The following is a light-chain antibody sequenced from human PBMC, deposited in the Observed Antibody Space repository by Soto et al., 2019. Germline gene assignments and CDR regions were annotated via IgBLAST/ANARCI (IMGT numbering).Light chain of an antibody. J-gene: IGKJ1*01. CDR2: GAS. Sequence: EIVMTQSPATLSVSPGERATLSCRASQSVSSNLAWYQQKPGQAPRLLIYGASTRATGIPARFSGSGSGTEFTLTISSLQSEDFAVYYCQQYNNSPPWTFGQRTKVQIK. CDR1: QSVSSN. V-gene: IGKV3-15*01. CDR3: QQYNNSPPWT.